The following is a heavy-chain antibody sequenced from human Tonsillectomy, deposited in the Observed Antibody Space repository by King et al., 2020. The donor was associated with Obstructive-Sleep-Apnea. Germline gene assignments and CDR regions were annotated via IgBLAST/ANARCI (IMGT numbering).Heavy chain of an antibody. D-gene: IGHD3-22*01. V-gene: IGHV3-9*01. CDR1: GFTFDDYA. CDR3: AKDMTGDYDSSGYVKNYYYGLDV. CDR2: ISWNSVTL. Sequence: VQLVESGGGLVQPGRSLRLSCAGSGFTFDDYAMHWVRQVPGKGLEWVSGISWNSVTLGYVDSVKGRFTITRDNAKNSLHLQMNSLRAEDTAVYYCAKDMTGDYDSSGYVKNYYYGLDVWGQGTTVTVSS. J-gene: IGHJ6*02.